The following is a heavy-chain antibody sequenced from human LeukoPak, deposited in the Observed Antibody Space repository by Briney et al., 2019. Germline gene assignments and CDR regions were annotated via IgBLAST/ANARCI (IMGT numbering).Heavy chain of an antibody. CDR3: ARLTYCSSTSCYGGELDY. J-gene: IGHJ4*02. CDR1: GGSISSGYY. V-gene: IGHV4-38-2*02. D-gene: IGHD2-2*01. Sequence: PSGTLSLTCTVSGGSISSGYYWGWIRQPPGKGLEWIGSIYHSGSTYYNPSLKSRVTISVDTSKNQFSLKLSSVTAADTAVYYCARLTYCSSTSCYGGELDYWGQGTLVTVSS. CDR2: IYHSGST.